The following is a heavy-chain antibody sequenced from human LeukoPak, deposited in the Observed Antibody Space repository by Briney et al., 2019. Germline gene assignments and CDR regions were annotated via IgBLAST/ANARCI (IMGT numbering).Heavy chain of an antibody. CDR3: ARDRDRSGYPYYYYGMDV. V-gene: IGHV3-21*01. CDR1: GFTFSSYS. D-gene: IGHD3-22*01. J-gene: IGHJ6*02. Sequence: GGSLRLSCAASGFTFSSYSMNWVRQAPGKGLEWVSSISSSSSYIYYADSVKGRFTISRDNAKNSLYLQMNSLRAEDTAVYYCARDRDRSGYPYYYYGMDVWAKGPRSPSP. CDR2: ISSSSSYI.